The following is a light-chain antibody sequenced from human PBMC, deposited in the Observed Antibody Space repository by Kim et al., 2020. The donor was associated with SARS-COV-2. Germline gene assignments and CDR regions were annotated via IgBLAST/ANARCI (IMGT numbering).Light chain of an antibody. CDR1: SGHDDHA. J-gene: IGLJ2*01. CDR2: VNSDGSH. V-gene: IGLV4-69*01. Sequence: ASVKVTCTLSSGHDDHAIAWHQQQPEKGPRYLMKVNSDGSHFKGDGIPDRFSGSSSGAERYLTISSLQSEDEADYYCQTWGTAIVVFGGGTKLTVL. CDR3: QTWGTAIVV.